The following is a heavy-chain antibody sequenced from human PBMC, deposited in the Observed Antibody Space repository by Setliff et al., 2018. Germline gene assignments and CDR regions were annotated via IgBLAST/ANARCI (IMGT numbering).Heavy chain of an antibody. V-gene: IGHV4-39*01. D-gene: IGHD1-26*01. J-gene: IGHJ4*02. CDR1: GASINTGTYY. CDR3: ARTGTYRYFDY. CDR2: IHYGGTT. Sequence: PSETLSLTCNVSGASINTGTYYWAWIRQPPGKGLEWIGRIHYGGTTYYNASLKSRVTISVDTSKNQFPLRLNSVTAADTAVYYCARTGTYRYFDYWSQGTLVTVSS.